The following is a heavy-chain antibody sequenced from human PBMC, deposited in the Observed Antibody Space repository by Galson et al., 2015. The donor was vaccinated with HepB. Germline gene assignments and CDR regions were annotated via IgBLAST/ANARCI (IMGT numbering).Heavy chain of an antibody. CDR2: ISSSGSTI. J-gene: IGHJ5*02. V-gene: IGHV3-48*03. D-gene: IGHD7-27*01. Sequence: SLRLSCAASGFTFSRYEMNWVRQAPGKGLEWVSYISSSGSTIYYADSVKGRFTISRDNAKNSLYLQMNSLRAEDTAVYYCARWGRSRVDNWFDPWGQGTLVTVSS. CDR1: GFTFSRYE. CDR3: ARWGRSRVDNWFDP.